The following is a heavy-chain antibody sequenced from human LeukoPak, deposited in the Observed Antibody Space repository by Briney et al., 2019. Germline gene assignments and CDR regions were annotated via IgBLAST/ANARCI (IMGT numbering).Heavy chain of an antibody. CDR3: ARALVVPAAMGHYYYYGMDV. CDR2: IKQDGSEK. V-gene: IGHV3-7*04. CDR1: GFTFSSYW. D-gene: IGHD2-2*01. Sequence: PGGSLRLSCAASGFTFSSYWTSWVRQAPGKGLEWVANIKQDGSEKYYVDSVKGRFTISRDNAKNSLYLQMNSLRAEDTAVYYCARALVVPAAMGHYYYYGMDVWGQGTTVTVSS. J-gene: IGHJ6*02.